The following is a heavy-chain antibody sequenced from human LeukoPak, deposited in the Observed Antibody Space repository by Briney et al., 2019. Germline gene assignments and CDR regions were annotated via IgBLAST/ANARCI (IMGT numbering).Heavy chain of an antibody. CDR1: GFTFSDYY. V-gene: IGHV3-11*01. Sequence: PGGSLRLSCAASGFTFSDYYMSWIRQAPGKGLEWVSYISSSGSTIYYADSVKGRFTISRDNAKNSLYLQMNSLRAEDTAVYYCARVGGAMVRDDIGWYFGLWGRGTLVTVSS. CDR3: ARVGGAMVRDDIGWYFGL. J-gene: IGHJ2*01. D-gene: IGHD3-10*01. CDR2: ISSSGSTI.